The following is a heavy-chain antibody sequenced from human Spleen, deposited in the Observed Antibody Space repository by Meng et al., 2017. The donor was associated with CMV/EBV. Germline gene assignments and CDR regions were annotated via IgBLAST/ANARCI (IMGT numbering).Heavy chain of an antibody. D-gene: IGHD2-2*01. V-gene: IGHV3-23*01. CDR3: ARDGPNIVVVPAATMYYYYGMDV. CDR1: GFTFYSYA. J-gene: IGHJ6*02. Sequence: LSLTCAASGFTFYSYALSWVRQGPGKGLEWVSAITGSGGRTYSADSVKGRFTISRDDSKNTLYLQMNSLRAEDTAVYYCARDGPNIVVVPAATMYYYYGMDVWGQGTTVTVSS. CDR2: ITGSGGRT.